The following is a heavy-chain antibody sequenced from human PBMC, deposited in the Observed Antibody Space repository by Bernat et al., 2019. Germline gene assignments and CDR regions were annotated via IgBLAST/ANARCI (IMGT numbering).Heavy chain of an antibody. J-gene: IGHJ4*02. V-gene: IGHV3-21*06. CDR1: GFTFSSYS. Sequence: EVQLVESGGGLVKPGGSLRLSCAASGFTFSSYSMNWVRQAPGKGLEWVSSISGSSSYIYYADSVKGRFTISRDNGENSLYLQMNSLRAEDTAVYYWARMGGADFDDWGQGTLVTVSS. CDR3: ARMGGADFDD. D-gene: IGHD3-16*01. CDR2: ISGSSSYI.